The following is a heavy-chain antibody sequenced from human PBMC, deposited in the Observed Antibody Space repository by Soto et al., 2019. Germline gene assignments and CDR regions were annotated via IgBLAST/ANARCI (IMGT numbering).Heavy chain of an antibody. V-gene: IGHV1-69*13. CDR2: IIPIFGPA. D-gene: IGHD1-1*01. CDR1: GGTFSSHS. Sequence: SVKVSCKSSGGTFSSHSIIWVRQAPGQGLEWMGGIIPIFGPANFAKKFQGRVTITADESTTTAYMELSSLTSEDTAVYYCATGSFTSTGGRIGYHYNAMDVWGQGTTVTVSS. CDR3: ATGSFTSTGGRIGYHYNAMDV. J-gene: IGHJ6*02.